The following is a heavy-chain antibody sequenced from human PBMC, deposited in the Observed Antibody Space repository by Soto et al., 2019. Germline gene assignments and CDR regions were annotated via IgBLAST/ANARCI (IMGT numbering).Heavy chain of an antibody. Sequence: GGSLRLSCAASGFTFSNAWMNWVRQAPGKGLEWVGRIKSKTDGGTTDYAAPVKGRFTISRDDSKNTLYLQMNSLKTEDTAVYYCTTGAPFMPPYGMDVWGQGTTVTVSS. CDR2: IKSKTDGGTT. CDR1: GFTFSNAW. CDR3: TTGAPFMPPYGMDV. J-gene: IGHJ6*02. V-gene: IGHV3-15*07. D-gene: IGHD2-2*01.